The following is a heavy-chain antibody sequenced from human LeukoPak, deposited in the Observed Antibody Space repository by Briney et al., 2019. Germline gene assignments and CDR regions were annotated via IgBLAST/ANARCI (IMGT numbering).Heavy chain of an antibody. Sequence: GASVKVSCKASGGTFSSYGISWVRQAPGQGLEWMGWISAYNGNTNYAQKLQGRVTMTTDTSTSTAYMELRSLRSDDTAVYYCARALVRYSGSSDFDYWGQGTLVTVSS. J-gene: IGHJ4*02. D-gene: IGHD1-26*01. V-gene: IGHV1-18*01. CDR3: ARALVRYSGSSDFDY. CDR1: GGTFSSYG. CDR2: ISAYNGNT.